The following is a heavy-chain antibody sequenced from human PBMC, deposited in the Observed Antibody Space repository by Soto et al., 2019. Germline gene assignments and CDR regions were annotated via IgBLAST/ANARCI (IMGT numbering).Heavy chain of an antibody. V-gene: IGHV1-3*01. CDR1: GYTFTSYA. Sequence: ASVKVSCKASGYTFTSYAMHWVRQAPGQRLEWMGWINAGNGNTKYSQKFQGRVTITRDTSASTAYMELSSLRSEDTAVYYCAGYPLPTVTSLYGMDVWGQGTTVTVSS. CDR3: AGYPLPTVTSLYGMDV. J-gene: IGHJ6*02. D-gene: IGHD4-17*01. CDR2: INAGNGNT.